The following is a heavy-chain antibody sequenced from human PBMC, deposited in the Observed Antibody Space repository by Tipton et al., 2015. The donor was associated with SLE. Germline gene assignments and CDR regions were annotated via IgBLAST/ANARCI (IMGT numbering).Heavy chain of an antibody. CDR2: IKQDGSEK. CDR3: ARDQIMITFGGVIGGAFDI. V-gene: IGHV3-7*01. D-gene: IGHD3-16*02. J-gene: IGHJ3*02. CDR1: GFTFRDYT. Sequence: SLRLSCRPSGFTFRDYTMAWVRQAPGKGLEWVASIKQDGSEKYYVDSVKGRFTISRDNAKNSLYLQMNSLRAEDTAVYYCARDQIMITFGGVIGGAFDIWGQGTMVTVSS.